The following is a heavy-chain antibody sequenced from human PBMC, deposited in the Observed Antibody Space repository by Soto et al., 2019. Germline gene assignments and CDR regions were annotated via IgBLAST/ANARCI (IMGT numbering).Heavy chain of an antibody. CDR3: ARGRPHYYDSSGYYGAFDI. CDR2: ISAYNGNT. Sequence: ASVKVSCKASGDTFTSYGISWVRQAPGQGLEWMGWISAYNGNTNYAQKLQGRVTMTTDTSTSTAYMELRSLRSDDTAVYYCARGRPHYYDSSGYYGAFDIWGQGTMVTVSS. D-gene: IGHD3-22*01. J-gene: IGHJ3*02. CDR1: GDTFTSYG. V-gene: IGHV1-18*01.